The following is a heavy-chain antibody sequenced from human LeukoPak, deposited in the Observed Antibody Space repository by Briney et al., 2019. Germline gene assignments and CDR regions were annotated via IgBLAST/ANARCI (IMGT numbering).Heavy chain of an antibody. CDR2: INPNSGGT. CDR1: GYTFTGYY. V-gene: IGHV1-2*02. D-gene: IGHD3-3*01. Sequence: ASVKVSCKASGYTFTGYYMHWVRQAPGQGLEWMGWINPNSGGTNYAQKFQGRVTMTRDTSISTAYMELSRLRSDDTAVYYCARAIFGVGTRSRDYWGQGTLVTVSS. CDR3: ARAIFGVGTRSRDY. J-gene: IGHJ4*02.